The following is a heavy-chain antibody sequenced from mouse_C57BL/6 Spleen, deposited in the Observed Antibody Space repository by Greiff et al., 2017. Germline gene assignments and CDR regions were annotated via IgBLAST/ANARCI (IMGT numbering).Heavy chain of an antibody. J-gene: IGHJ4*01. Sequence: EVQGVESGGGLVKPGGSLKLSCAASGFTFSSYAMSWVRQTPEKRLEWVATLSDGGSYTYYPDNVKGRFTISRDNAKNNRYLQMSHLKSEDTAMYYCARESYTNYGGAIDYWGQGTSVTVSS. D-gene: IGHD2-5*01. V-gene: IGHV5-4*01. CDR3: ARESYTNYGGAIDY. CDR1: GFTFSSYA. CDR2: LSDGGSYT.